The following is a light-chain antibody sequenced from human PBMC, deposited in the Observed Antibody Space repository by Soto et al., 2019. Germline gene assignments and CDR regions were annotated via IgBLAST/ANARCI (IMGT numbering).Light chain of an antibody. CDR2: DAS. Sequence: DIQMTQSPSTLSASVGGRVTITCRASQSIGTWLAWYQQKPGKAPKLLIYDASSLERGVPSRFSGGGSGTEFTLTIPGLQPDDFGTYDCQKYNGHTWMFGQGTKVDIK. CDR3: QKYNGHTWM. V-gene: IGKV1-5*01. J-gene: IGKJ1*01. CDR1: QSIGTW.